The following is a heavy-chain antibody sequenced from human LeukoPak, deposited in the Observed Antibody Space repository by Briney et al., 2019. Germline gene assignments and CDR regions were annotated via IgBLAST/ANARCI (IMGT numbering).Heavy chain of an antibody. CDR2: ISWNSGSI. CDR3: AKDLGYSGYGYFDY. V-gene: IGHV3-9*01. J-gene: IGHJ4*02. D-gene: IGHD5-12*01. CDR1: GFTFDDYA. Sequence: PGRSLRLSCAASGFTFDDYAMQWVRQAPGKGLEWVSGISWNSGSIGYADSVKGRFTISRDNAKNSLYLQMNSLRAEDTALYYCAKDLGYSGYGYFDYWGQGTLVTVSS.